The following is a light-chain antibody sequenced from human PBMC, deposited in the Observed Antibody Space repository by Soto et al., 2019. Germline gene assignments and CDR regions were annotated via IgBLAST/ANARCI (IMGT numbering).Light chain of an antibody. Sequence: QSALTQPASVSGSPGQSITISCTGTSSDVGGYKYVSWYQQHPGKAPKLMIYEISKRPSGVPDRFSGSKSGNTASLTVSGLQAEDEADYYCSSYAGSDNHVIFGGGTKVTVL. CDR2: EIS. J-gene: IGLJ2*01. CDR3: SSYAGSDNHVI. CDR1: SSDVGGYKY. V-gene: IGLV2-8*01.